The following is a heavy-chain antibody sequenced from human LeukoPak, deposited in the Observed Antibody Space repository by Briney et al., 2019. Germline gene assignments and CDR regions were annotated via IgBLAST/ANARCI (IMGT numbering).Heavy chain of an antibody. CDR3: ARAKPADFDL. Sequence: GGSLRLSCAASGFTFSSYAMSWVRQAPGKGLVWVSRVKEDGRETNYADSVRGRFTLSRDNAKNTVYLQMNNLRAEDTAVYHCARAKPADFDLWGRGTLVTVSS. J-gene: IGHJ2*01. CDR2: VKEDGRET. V-gene: IGHV3-74*01. CDR1: GFTFSSYA.